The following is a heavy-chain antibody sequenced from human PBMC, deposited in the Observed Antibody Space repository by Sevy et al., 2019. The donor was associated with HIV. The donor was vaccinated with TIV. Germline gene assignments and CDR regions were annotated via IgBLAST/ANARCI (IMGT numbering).Heavy chain of an antibody. V-gene: IGHV4-39*02. CDR2: IHYGGST. Sequence: SETLSLTCFVSGGSISSNSYYWGWIRQPPGRELEWIGTIHYGGSTYYNPSLESRVNLSVDTSKNHFSLKLSSLTAADEALYYCARRGIAGSTDYFDYWGQGTLVTVSS. CDR3: ARRGIAGSTDYFDY. CDR1: GGSISSNSYY. J-gene: IGHJ4*02. D-gene: IGHD1-20*01.